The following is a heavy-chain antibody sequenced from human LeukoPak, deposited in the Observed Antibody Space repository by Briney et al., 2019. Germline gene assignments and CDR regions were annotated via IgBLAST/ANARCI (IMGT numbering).Heavy chain of an antibody. Sequence: GGSLRLSCAASGFTFSSYSMNCVRQAPGKGLDWVSSISSSSSYIYYADSVKGRFTIPRDNAKNSLYLQMNSLRAEDTAVYYCARRPYYYGGGGEYFDYWGQGTLVTVSS. V-gene: IGHV3-21*01. CDR1: GFTFSSYS. CDR2: ISSSSSYI. CDR3: ARRPYYYGGGGEYFDY. D-gene: IGHD3-10*01. J-gene: IGHJ4*02.